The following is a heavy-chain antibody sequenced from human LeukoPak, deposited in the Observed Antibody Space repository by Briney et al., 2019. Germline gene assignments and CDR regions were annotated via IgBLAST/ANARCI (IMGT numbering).Heavy chain of an antibody. CDR2: ISGSGRST. J-gene: IGHJ4*02. D-gene: IGHD3-3*01. Sequence: AISGSGRSTYYPDSVKGPFTISRDNSKNTLYLQMNSLRAEDTAVYYCAKGHDFWSGYLCWGQGTLVTVSS. V-gene: IGHV3-23*01. CDR3: AKGHDFWSGYLC.